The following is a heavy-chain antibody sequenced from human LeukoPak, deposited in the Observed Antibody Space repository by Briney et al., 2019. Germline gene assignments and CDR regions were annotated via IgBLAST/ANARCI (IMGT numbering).Heavy chain of an antibody. CDR3: AKDLEDYDFWSGYSTPFDY. V-gene: IGHV3-23*01. J-gene: IGHJ4*01. CDR1: GFTFSSYA. Sequence: GGSLRLSCAASGFTFSSYAMSWVRQAPGKGLEWVSAIGGSGGSTYYADSVKGRFTISRDNSKNTLYLQLNSLRAEDTAVYYCAKDLEDYDFWSGYSTPFDYWGQGTLLTVSS. CDR2: IGGSGGST. D-gene: IGHD3-3*01.